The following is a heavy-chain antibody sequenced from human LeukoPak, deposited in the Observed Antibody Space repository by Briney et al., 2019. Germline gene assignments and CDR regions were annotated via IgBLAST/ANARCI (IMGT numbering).Heavy chain of an antibody. V-gene: IGHV3-23*01. D-gene: IGHD6-13*01. Sequence: GGSLRLSCAASGFTFSNYWLTWVRQAPGKGLEWVSAISGSGGSTYYADSVKGRFTISRDNSKNTLYLQMNSLRAEDTAVYYCAKEWQQLVPDYWGQGTLVTVSS. J-gene: IGHJ4*02. CDR3: AKEWQQLVPDY. CDR2: ISGSGGST. CDR1: GFTFSNYW.